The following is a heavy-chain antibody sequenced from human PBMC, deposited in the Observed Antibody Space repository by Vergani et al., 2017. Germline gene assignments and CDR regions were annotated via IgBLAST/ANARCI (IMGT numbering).Heavy chain of an antibody. CDR1: GGFISSGDYY. V-gene: IGHV4-30-4*08. D-gene: IGHD2-2*01. J-gene: IGHJ5*02. CDR3: ARDRTCRSTRGPRWTGWLDP. Sequence: QVQLQESGPGLVKPSQTLSLTCSVSGGFISSGDYYLSWIRQPPGKGLEWIGYIYYSGSTYYNPSLKSRVTISVDTSKNQFSLKLSSVTAADAAVYYCARDRTCRSTRGPRWTGWLDPWGQGTLVTVSS. CDR2: IYYSGST.